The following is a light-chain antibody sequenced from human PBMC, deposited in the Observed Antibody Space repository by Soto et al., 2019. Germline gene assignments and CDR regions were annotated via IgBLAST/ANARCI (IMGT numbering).Light chain of an antibody. J-gene: IGKJ1*01. Sequence: EIVLTQSPGTLSLSPGERATLSCRASQSVSSSYLAWYQQKPGQAPRLLIYGASSRATGIPDRFSGSGSGTDFTLTISRLGPEDFAVYYCQQYVSSPWAFGQGTKVDI. CDR1: QSVSSSY. CDR3: QQYVSSPWA. CDR2: GAS. V-gene: IGKV3-20*01.